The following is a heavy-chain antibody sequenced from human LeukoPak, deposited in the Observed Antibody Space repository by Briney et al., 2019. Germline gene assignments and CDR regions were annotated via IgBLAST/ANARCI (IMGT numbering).Heavy chain of an antibody. D-gene: IGHD3-16*01. Sequence: GGSLRLSCAASGFTLSNYDMHWVRQAPGKGLGWVSTISDSGGNTYYADSVAGRFTISRGNSRDTLYLQMNSLRADDTAVYFCARGGFLGPDYWGQGTLVTVSS. V-gene: IGHV3-23*01. CDR1: GFTLSNYD. J-gene: IGHJ4*02. CDR2: ISDSGGNT. CDR3: ARGGFLGPDY.